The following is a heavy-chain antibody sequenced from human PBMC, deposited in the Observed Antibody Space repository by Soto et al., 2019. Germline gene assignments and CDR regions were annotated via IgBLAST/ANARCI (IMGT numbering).Heavy chain of an antibody. CDR3: ARSAQAGVTGQTWFDP. Sequence: PSETLSLTCTVSGGSLTNHYWSWIRLPPGKGLEWIGCVYHSGSTNYNPSLKSRVIISVDTSKNQFSLKLSSVTAADTAMYYCARSAQAGVTGQTWFDPCGQGTLVTVSS. D-gene: IGHD2-21*02. V-gene: IGHV4-59*08. J-gene: IGHJ5*02. CDR1: GGSLTNHY. CDR2: VYHSGST.